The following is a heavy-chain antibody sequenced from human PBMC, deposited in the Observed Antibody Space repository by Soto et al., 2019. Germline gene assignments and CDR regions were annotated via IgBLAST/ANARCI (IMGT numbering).Heavy chain of an antibody. CDR3: ARGGGDCSSTSCYSSNDAFDI. V-gene: IGHV4-4*02. D-gene: IGHD2-2*01. CDR2: IYHSGST. J-gene: IGHJ3*02. Sequence: QVQLQESGPGLVKPSGTLSLTCAVSGGSISSSNWWSWVRQPPGKGLEWIGEIYHSGSTNYNPSLKRRITISVDKSKNQFSLKLSSVTAADTAVYYCARGGGDCSSTSCYSSNDAFDIWGQGTMVTVSS. CDR1: GGSISSSNW.